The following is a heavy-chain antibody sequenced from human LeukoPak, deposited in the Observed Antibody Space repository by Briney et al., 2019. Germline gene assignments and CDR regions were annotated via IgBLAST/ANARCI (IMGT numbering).Heavy chain of an antibody. V-gene: IGHV3-11*03. CDR1: GXTFSDEY. Sequence: PGGSLRLSCAASGXTFSDEYMSWIRQAPGKGLEWVSYVSNSGSYTNYADSVKGRFTISRDNAKSSLYLQMNSVRAEDTAVYYCARSRGAGPGAHFDYWGQGTLVTVSS. D-gene: IGHD6-19*01. CDR2: VSNSGSYT. J-gene: IGHJ4*02. CDR3: ARSRGAGPGAHFDY.